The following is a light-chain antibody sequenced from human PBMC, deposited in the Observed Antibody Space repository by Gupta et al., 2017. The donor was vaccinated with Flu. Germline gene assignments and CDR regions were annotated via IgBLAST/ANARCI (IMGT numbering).Light chain of an antibody. CDR2: LGS. CDR1: QSLLHSSGYSH. J-gene: IGKJ2*03. CDR3: MQALQSPPS. Sequence: EIVVTQSPLSLPVTPGEPAAISCRSSQSLLHSSGYSHLDWYLQKPGQSPQLLISLGSNRASGVPDRFSGSGSGTDFTLKISRVEAEDIGIYFCMQALQSPPSFGQGTRLEIK. V-gene: IGKV2-28*01.